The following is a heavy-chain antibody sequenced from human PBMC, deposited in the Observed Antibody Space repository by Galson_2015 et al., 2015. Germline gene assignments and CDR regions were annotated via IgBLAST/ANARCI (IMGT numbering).Heavy chain of an antibody. J-gene: IGHJ3*02. CDR2: ISYDGSNE. CDR3: AREGPYCGGDCYSRAFDI. V-gene: IGHV3-30-3*01. D-gene: IGHD2-21*02. Sequence: SLRLSCAASGFTFSSYAMSWVRQAPGKGLEWVAVISYDGSNEYYADSVKGRFTISRGNSKNTLYLQMNSLRAEDTAVYYCAREGPYCGGDCYSRAFDIWGQGTMVTVSS. CDR1: GFTFSSYA.